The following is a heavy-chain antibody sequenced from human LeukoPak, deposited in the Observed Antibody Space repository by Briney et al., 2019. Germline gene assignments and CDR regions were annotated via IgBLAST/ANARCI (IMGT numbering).Heavy chain of an antibody. V-gene: IGHV3-21*01. Sequence: GGSLRLSCAASGFTFSSYSMNWVRQAPGKGLEWVSSISSSSSYIYYSDSLKGRFTISRDNAKKSVYLQMHSLRAEDTAVYYCAREMYGDSYFDYWGQGTLVTVSS. CDR2: ISSSSSYI. D-gene: IGHD4-17*01. CDR3: AREMYGDSYFDY. CDR1: GFTFSSYS. J-gene: IGHJ4*02.